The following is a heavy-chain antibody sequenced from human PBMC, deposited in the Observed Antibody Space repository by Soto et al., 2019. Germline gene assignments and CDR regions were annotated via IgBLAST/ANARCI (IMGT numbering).Heavy chain of an antibody. Sequence: GGSLRLSCAASGFTFSSYAMHWVRQAPGKGLEYVSAISSNGGSTYYANSVKGRFTISRDNSKNTLYLQMGSLRAEDMAVYYCARGSNYDFWSGYYSDYWGQGTLVTVSS. CDR1: GFTFSSYA. D-gene: IGHD3-3*01. CDR3: ARGSNYDFWSGYYSDY. CDR2: ISSNGGST. V-gene: IGHV3-64*01. J-gene: IGHJ4*02.